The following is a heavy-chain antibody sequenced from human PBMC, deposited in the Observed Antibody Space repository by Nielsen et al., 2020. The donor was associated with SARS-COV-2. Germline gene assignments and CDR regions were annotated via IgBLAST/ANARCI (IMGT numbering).Heavy chain of an antibody. CDR1: GFTFSTYS. Sequence: SLKISCAASGFTFSTYSMNWVRQAPGKGLEWVSGISWNSGSIGYADSVKGRFTISRDNAKNSLYLQMNSLRAEDTALYYCAKLTVTTDYWGQGTLVTVSS. CDR2: ISWNSGSI. V-gene: IGHV3-9*01. D-gene: IGHD4-17*01. J-gene: IGHJ4*02. CDR3: AKLTVTTDY.